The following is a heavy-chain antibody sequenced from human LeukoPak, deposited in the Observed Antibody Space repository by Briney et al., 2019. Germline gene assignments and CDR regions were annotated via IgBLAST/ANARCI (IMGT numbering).Heavy chain of an antibody. J-gene: IGHJ4*02. Sequence: QTGGSLRLSCAASGFTFSSYAMSWVRQAPGKGLEWVSAISGSGGSTCYADSVKGRFTISRDNSKNTLYLQMNSLRAEDTAVYYCAKVSDSSGYYRYYFDYWGQGTLVTVSS. V-gene: IGHV3-23*01. CDR2: ISGSGGST. CDR1: GFTFSSYA. D-gene: IGHD3-22*01. CDR3: AKVSDSSGYYRYYFDY.